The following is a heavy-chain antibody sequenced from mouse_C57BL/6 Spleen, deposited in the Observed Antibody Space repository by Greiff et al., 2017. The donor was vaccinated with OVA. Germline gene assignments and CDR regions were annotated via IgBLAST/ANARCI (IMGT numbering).Heavy chain of an antibody. D-gene: IGHD1-1*01. V-gene: IGHV1-80*01. CDR1: GYAFSSYW. Sequence: VHLVESGAELVKPGASVKISCKASGYAFSSYWMNWVKQRPGKGLEWIGQIYPGDGDTNYNGKFKGKATLTADKSSSTAYMQLSSLTSEDSAVYFYSRGSSSPYYFDYWGQGTTLTVSS. CDR3: SRGSSSPYYFDY. J-gene: IGHJ2*01. CDR2: IYPGDGDT.